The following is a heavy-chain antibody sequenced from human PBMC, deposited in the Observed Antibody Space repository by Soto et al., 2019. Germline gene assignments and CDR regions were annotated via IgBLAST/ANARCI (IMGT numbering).Heavy chain of an antibody. V-gene: IGHV4-34*01. CDR2: INHSGST. CDR1: GGSFSGYY. D-gene: IGHD3-16*01. CDR3: ARGRGREYYYYYYGMDV. J-gene: IGHJ6*02. Sequence: ASETLSLTCAVYGGSFSGYYWSWIRQPPGKGLEWIGEINHSGSTNYNPSLKSRVTISVDTSKNQFSLKLSSVTAADTAVYYCARGRGREYYYYYYGMDVWGQGTTVTVSS.